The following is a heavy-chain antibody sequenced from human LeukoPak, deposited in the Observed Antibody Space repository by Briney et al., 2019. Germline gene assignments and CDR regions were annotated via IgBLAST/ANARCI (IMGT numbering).Heavy chain of an antibody. D-gene: IGHD3-22*01. CDR2: ISPSGSST. CDR3: AKDWNYDSRGLNYFDY. J-gene: IGHJ4*02. Sequence: SGGSLRLSCAASGFSFSSYAMNWVRQAPGKGLEWVLGISPSGSSTNYADSVQGRFTVSRDNSKDMLYLQMNSLRAEDTAMYYCAKDWNYDSRGLNYFDYWGQEALVTVSS. CDR1: GFSFSSYA. V-gene: IGHV3-23*01.